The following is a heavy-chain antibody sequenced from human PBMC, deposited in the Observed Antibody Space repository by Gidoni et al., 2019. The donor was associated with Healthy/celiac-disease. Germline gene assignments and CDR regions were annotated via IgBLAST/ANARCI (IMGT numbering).Heavy chain of an antibody. CDR3: ARCEGYSNYPSFYYYGMDV. Sequence: QVQLVQSGAEVKKPGSSVKVSCKASGGTFSSYAISWVRQAPGQGLEWMGGIIPIFGTANYAQKFQGRVTITADESTSTAYMELSSLRSEDTAVYYCARCEGYSNYPSFYYYGMDVWGQGTTVTVSS. CDR1: GGTFSSYA. CDR2: IIPIFGTA. V-gene: IGHV1-69*01. D-gene: IGHD4-4*01. J-gene: IGHJ6*02.